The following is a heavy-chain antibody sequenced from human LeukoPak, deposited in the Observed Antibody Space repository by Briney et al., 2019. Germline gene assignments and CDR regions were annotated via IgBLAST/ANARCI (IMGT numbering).Heavy chain of an antibody. J-gene: IGHJ6*02. Sequence: GESLKISCMASGSRFIRHWIAWVRQMPGKGREWMGIIFPGDADTRYSTSFQGQVTISADESTSTAYLQWNSLKASDTAMYYCALAGGSSWYNGLDVWGQGTTVTVSS. V-gene: IGHV5-51*01. CDR2: IFPGDADT. CDR1: GSRFIRHW. D-gene: IGHD6-13*01. CDR3: ALAGGSSWYNGLDV.